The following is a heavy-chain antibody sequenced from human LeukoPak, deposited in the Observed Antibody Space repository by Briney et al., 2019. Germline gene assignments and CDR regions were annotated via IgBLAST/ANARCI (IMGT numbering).Heavy chain of an antibody. CDR1: GFTFSSYS. CDR2: ISSSSSYI. D-gene: IGHD3-22*01. Sequence: GGSLRLSCAASGFTFSSYSMNWARQAPGKELEWVSSISSSSSYIYYADSVKGRFTISRDNAKNSLYLQMNSLRAEDTAVYYCAREGYYYDSSGYYQKNGIDYWGQGTLVTVSS. J-gene: IGHJ4*02. CDR3: AREGYYYDSSGYYQKNGIDY. V-gene: IGHV3-21*01.